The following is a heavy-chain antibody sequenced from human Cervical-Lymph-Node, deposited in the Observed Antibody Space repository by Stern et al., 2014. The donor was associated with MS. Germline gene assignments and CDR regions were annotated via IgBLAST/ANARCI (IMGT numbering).Heavy chain of an antibody. CDR1: GYNFTTYW. CDR3: ARLVMTGAFDI. V-gene: IGHV5-51*03. CDR2: IYPGDSDI. J-gene: IGHJ3*02. Sequence: VQLVQSGVEVKKPGESLKISCKGSGYNFTTYWIGWVRQMPGKGLEWMGIIYPGDSDIRYSPSFQGQVTISADKSLRTAYMQWNSLKASDPAMYYCARLVMTGAFDIWGQGTMVTASS. D-gene: IGHD2-21*02.